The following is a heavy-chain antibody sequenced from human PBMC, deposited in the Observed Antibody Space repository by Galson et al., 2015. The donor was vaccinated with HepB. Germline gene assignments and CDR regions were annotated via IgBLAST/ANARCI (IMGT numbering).Heavy chain of an antibody. D-gene: IGHD3-3*01. J-gene: IGHJ6*02. Sequence: TLSLTCTVSGGSISSGGYYWSWIRQHPGKGLEWIGYIYYSGSTYYNPSLKSRVTISVDTSKNQFSLKLSSVTAADTAVYYCASGRGRTYYDFHYYYGMDVWGQGTTVTVSS. V-gene: IGHV4-31*03. CDR2: IYYSGST. CDR3: ASGRGRTYYDFHYYYGMDV. CDR1: GGSISSGGYY.